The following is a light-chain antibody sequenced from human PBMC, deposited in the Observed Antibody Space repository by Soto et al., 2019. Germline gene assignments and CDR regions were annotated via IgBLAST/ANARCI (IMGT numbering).Light chain of an antibody. V-gene: IGKV3D-15*01. Sequence: EVVMTQSPATLSVSPGERVSLSCRASQSVNINLAWYQRKPGQAPRLLIYGASTRATGTPARFSGSGSGTEFTLTISSLQSGDFAVYYCQQYINWPPGTFGQGTKVDIK. CDR3: QQYINWPPGT. CDR2: GAS. J-gene: IGKJ1*01. CDR1: QSVNIN.